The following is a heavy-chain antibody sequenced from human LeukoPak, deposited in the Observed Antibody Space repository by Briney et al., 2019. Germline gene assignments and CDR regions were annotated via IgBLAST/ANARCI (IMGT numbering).Heavy chain of an antibody. D-gene: IGHD5-24*01. V-gene: IGHV3-21*01. J-gene: IGHJ4*02. CDR2: ISSSSSYI. CDR3: ARDRDGYGDY. Sequence: PGGSLRLSCAASGFTFSNYWMHWVRQDPGKGLVWVSSISSSSSYIYYADSVKGRFTISRDNAKNSLYLQMNSLRAEDTAVYYCARDRDGYGDYWGQGTLVTVPS. CDR1: GFTFSNYW.